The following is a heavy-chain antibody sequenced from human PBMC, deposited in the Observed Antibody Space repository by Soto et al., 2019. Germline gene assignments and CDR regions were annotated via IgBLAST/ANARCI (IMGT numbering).Heavy chain of an antibody. CDR2: ISAYNGDT. CDR1: GYTFTNYG. Sequence: ASVKVSCKASGYTFTNYGVTWVRQAPGQGLEWMGWISAYNGDTLYTQRLQGRVTMTTDASTSTAYMALRGLRSDDTAVYYCARVRQLVRYFYYYMDVWGKGTTVTVSS. V-gene: IGHV1-18*01. CDR3: ARVRQLVRYFYYYMDV. D-gene: IGHD6-6*01. J-gene: IGHJ6*03.